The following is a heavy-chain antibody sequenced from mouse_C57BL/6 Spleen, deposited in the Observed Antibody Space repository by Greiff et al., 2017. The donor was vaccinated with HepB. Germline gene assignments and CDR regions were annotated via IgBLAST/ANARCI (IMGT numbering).Heavy chain of an antibody. J-gene: IGHJ2*01. CDR1: GYAFSSSW. CDR2: IYPGDGDT. CDR3: AKGPYDQDY. D-gene: IGHD2-3*01. V-gene: IGHV1-82*01. Sequence: VQLQQSGPELVKPGASVKISCKASGYAFSSSWMNWVKQRPGKGLEWIGRIYPGDGDTNYNGKFKGKATLTADKSSSTAYLQLSSLTSEDSAVYFGAKGPYDQDYWGQGTTLTVSS.